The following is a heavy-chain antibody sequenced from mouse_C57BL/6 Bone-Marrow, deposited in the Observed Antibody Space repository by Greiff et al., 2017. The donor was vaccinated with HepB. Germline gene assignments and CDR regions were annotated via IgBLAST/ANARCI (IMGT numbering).Heavy chain of an antibody. Sequence: EVNVVESGGGLVQPGGSLSLSCAASGFTFTDYYMSWVRQPPGKALEWLGFIRNKANGYTTEYSASVKGRFTISRDNSQSILYLQMNALRAEDSATYYCARSNREGFLFAYWGQGTLVTVSA. CDR2: IRNKANGYTT. CDR3: ARSNREGFLFAY. J-gene: IGHJ3*01. CDR1: GFTFTDYY. V-gene: IGHV7-3*01.